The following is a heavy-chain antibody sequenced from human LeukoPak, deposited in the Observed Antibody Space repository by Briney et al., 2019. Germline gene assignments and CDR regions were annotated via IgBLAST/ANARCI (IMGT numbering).Heavy chain of an antibody. D-gene: IGHD3-22*01. CDR3: ARNFGSVGSGYYQMDAFDI. J-gene: IGHJ3*02. Sequence: PSETLSLTXGVSGYSISSGYYWGWIRHPPGKRLEWIGSIYYSGSTYYNPSLKSRVTMSVDTSKNQFSLKVNSVTAADTAVYYCARNFGSVGSGYYQMDAFDIWGQGTMVTVSS. V-gene: IGHV4-38-2*01. CDR1: GYSISSGYY. CDR2: IYYSGST.